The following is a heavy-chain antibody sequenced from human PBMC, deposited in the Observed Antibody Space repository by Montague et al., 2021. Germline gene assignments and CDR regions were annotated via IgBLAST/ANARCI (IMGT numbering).Heavy chain of an antibody. J-gene: IGHJ4*02. CDR1: GFIFNNYV. D-gene: IGHD3-3*01. CDR2: INGNSINI. V-gene: IGHV3-9*01. Sequence: SLRLSCAASGFIFNNYVMHWVRQAPGKGLEWVSGINGNSINIDYADSVKGRFTISRDNAKNSLYLQMNSLRAEDTAFYYCVKDTRDYYPVFWGQGILVTVSS. CDR3: VKDTRDYYPVF.